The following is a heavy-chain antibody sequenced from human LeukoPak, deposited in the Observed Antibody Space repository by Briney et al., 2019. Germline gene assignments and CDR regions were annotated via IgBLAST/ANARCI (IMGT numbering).Heavy chain of an antibody. V-gene: IGHV1-2*02. CDR1: GYTFTGYY. D-gene: IGHD5-18*01. Sequence: GASAKVSCKASGYTFTGYYMHWVRQAPGQGLEWMGWINPNSGGTNYAQKFQGRVTMTRDTSISTAYMELSRLRSDDTAVYYCARGGYSSPISIDYWGQGTLVTVSS. J-gene: IGHJ4*02. CDR3: ARGGYSSPISIDY. CDR2: INPNSGGT.